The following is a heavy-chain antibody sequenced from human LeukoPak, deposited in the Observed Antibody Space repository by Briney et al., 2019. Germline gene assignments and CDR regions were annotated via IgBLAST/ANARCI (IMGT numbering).Heavy chain of an antibody. D-gene: IGHD3-3*01. CDR2: INPSGGST. V-gene: IGHV1-46*01. J-gene: IGHJ4*02. Sequence: ASVKVSCKASGYTFTSYYMHWVRQAPGQGLEGMGIINPSGGSTSYAQKFQGRVTMTRDTSTSTVYMELSSLRSEDTAVYYCARGHYDFWSGYYARNGDYFDYWGQGTLVTVSS. CDR1: GYTFTSYY. CDR3: ARGHYDFWSGYYARNGDYFDY.